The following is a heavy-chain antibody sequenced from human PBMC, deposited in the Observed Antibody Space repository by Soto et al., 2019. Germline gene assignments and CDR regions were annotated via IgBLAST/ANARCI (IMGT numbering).Heavy chain of an antibody. CDR1: GFTVSDS. CDR2: IHSDGST. J-gene: IGHJ4*02. D-gene: IGHD6-19*01. V-gene: IGHV3-53*01. CDR3: ARDASGPSDY. Sequence: PGGSLRLSCSVAGFTVSDSMSWVRQAPGKGLECVSFIHSDGSTHYTDSVRGRFTISRDNSKNTLYLQMDRLRVDDTAVYFCARDASGPSDYWGQGTLVTVSS.